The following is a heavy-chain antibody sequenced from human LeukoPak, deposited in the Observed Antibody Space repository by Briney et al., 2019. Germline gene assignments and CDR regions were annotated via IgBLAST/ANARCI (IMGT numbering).Heavy chain of an antibody. V-gene: IGHV3-53*01. CDR3: ARHNSENYVPPYYFDY. D-gene: IGHD1-7*01. Sequence: GGSLRLSCAASGFAVTSNYMSWVRQAPGKGLEWVSILYSADSTKYADSVKGRFTVSRDNSKNMVFLQTNSLRAEDTAMYYCARHNSENYVPPYYFDYWGQGTPVTVSS. CDR2: LYSADST. J-gene: IGHJ4*02. CDR1: GFAVTSNY.